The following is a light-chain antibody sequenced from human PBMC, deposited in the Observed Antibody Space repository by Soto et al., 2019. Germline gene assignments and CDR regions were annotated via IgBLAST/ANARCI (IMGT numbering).Light chain of an antibody. CDR2: GAS. J-gene: IGKJ1*01. Sequence: EIVLTQSPGTLSLSPGERATLSCRASQSVSSSYLAWYQQRPGQAPRLLIYGASSRATGIPDRFSGSGSGTDFTVNINRLEPEDCAVYYCQHYGTSPWTFGQGTKVEIK. CDR3: QHYGTSPWT. V-gene: IGKV3-20*01. CDR1: QSVSSSY.